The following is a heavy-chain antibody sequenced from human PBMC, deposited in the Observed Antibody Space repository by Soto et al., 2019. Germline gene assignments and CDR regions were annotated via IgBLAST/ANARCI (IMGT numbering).Heavy chain of an antibody. J-gene: IGHJ4*02. CDR2: ISHDGKIK. V-gene: IGHV3-30*18. CDR3: AKELAYGDFWRGLEY. CDR1: GFSFSSYA. D-gene: IGHD3-3*01. Sequence: QVQLVESGGGVVQPGRSLRLSCAASGFSFSSYAMHWVRQAPGEGLERVAIISHDGKIKRNADFVEGRFIVFRDNSNNNLLLQMESLKTDDTAVYYCAKELAYGDFWRGLEYWGQGTLVTVAS.